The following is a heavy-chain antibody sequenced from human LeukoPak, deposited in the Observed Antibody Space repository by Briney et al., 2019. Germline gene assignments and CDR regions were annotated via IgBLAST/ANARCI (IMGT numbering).Heavy chain of an antibody. Sequence: EASVKVSCKASGGTFSSYAISWVRQAPGQGLEWMGGIIPIFGTANYAQKFQGRVTITADESTSTAYMELSSLRSEDTAVYYCARAPGYYYDSSGYYYVRHYYYMDVWGKGTTVTISS. V-gene: IGHV1-69*13. CDR3: ARAPGYYYDSSGYYYVRHYYYMDV. CDR2: IIPIFGTA. CDR1: GGTFSSYA. J-gene: IGHJ6*03. D-gene: IGHD3-22*01.